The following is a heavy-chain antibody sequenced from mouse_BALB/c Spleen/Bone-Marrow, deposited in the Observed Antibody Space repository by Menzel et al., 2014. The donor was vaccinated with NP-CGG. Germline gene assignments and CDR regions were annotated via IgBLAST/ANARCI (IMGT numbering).Heavy chain of an antibody. V-gene: IGHV14-3*02. D-gene: IGHD1-1*01. CDR3: ASYYYGRYFDV. CDR2: IDPANGNT. CDR1: GFNIKDTY. J-gene: IGHJ1*01. Sequence: VQLQQSGAELVKPGASVKLSCTASGFNIKDTYMHWVKQRPEQGLEWIGRIDPANGNTKYDPKFQGKATITADTSSSTAYLQLSSLTSEDTAVYYCASYYYGRYFDVRGAGTTVTVSS.